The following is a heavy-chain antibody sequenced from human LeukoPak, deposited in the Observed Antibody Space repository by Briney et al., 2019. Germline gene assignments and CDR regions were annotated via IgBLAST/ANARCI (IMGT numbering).Heavy chain of an antibody. CDR2: IRYDGSNK. CDR3: AKDLGGYDFWSGYPVDI. CDR1: GFTFSSYA. D-gene: IGHD3-3*01. Sequence: GGSLRLSCAASGFTFSSYAMHWVRQAPGKGLEWVAFIRYDGSNKYYADSVKGRFTISRDNSKNTLYLQMNSLRAEDTAVYYCAKDLGGYDFWSGYPVDIWGQGTMVTVSS. J-gene: IGHJ3*02. V-gene: IGHV3-30*02.